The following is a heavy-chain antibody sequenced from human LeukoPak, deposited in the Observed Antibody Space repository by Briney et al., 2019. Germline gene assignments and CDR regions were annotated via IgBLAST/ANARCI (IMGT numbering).Heavy chain of an antibody. D-gene: IGHD6-19*01. CDR3: AKGKYSSGGVPDY. J-gene: IGHJ4*02. CDR1: EFTFSSHA. CDR2: ISGGGEST. V-gene: IGHV3-23*01. Sequence: GGSLGLSYVASEFTFSSHAMNWVRQAPGKGLEWVSSISGGGESTYYADSVKGRFTVSRDNSKNTLYLQINSLRGEDTAVYYCAKGKYSSGGVPDYWGQGTLVTVSS.